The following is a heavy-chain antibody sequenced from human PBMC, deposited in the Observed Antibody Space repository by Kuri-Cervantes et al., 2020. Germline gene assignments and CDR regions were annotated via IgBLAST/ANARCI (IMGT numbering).Heavy chain of an antibody. D-gene: IGHD1-14*01. V-gene: IGHV3-7*01. J-gene: IGHJ3*02. CDR2: IKQDGSAR. CDR3: ARGNRNTKDAFDI. Sequence: GESLKISCAASGFTFSSYWMSWVRQAPGKGLEWVANIKQDGSARYYADSVKGRFTISRDNVKNSLYLQVSSPRAEDTAVYYCARGNRNTKDAFDIWGQGTVVTVSS. CDR1: GFTFSSYW.